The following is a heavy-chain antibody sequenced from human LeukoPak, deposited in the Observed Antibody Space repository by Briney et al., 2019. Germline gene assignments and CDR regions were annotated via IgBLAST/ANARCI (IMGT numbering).Heavy chain of an antibody. CDR3: ASLEYYDILTGDNWFDP. D-gene: IGHD3-9*01. CDR1: GFTFSRYS. CDR2: ISSGGIYI. Sequence: GGSLRLSCAASGFTFSRYSMNWVRQAPGKGLEWVSSISSGGIYIYYADSVKGRFTISRDNAKNSLFLRMNSLRVEDTAVYYCASLEYYDILTGDNWFDPWGQGTLVTVSS. J-gene: IGHJ5*02. V-gene: IGHV3-21*01.